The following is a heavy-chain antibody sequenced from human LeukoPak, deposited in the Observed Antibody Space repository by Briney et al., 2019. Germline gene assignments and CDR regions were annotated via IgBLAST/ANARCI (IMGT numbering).Heavy chain of an antibody. CDR3: VRDWGYDSSGYWQKYFDT. CDR2: INHDGSST. J-gene: IGHJ4*02. CDR1: GFTFTTFW. V-gene: IGHV3-74*01. Sequence: GGSLRLSCATSGFTFTTFWMHWVRQAPGKGLVWVSRINHDGSSTNYADSVKGRFTISRDNAKSTVYLQMNSLRAEGTAVYYCVRDWGYDSSGYWQKYFDTWGQGTLVTVSS. D-gene: IGHD3-22*01.